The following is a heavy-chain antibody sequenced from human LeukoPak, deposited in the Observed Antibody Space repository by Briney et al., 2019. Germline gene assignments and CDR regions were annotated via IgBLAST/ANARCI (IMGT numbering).Heavy chain of an antibody. D-gene: IGHD6-13*01. CDR1: GYTFTSYG. J-gene: IGHJ4*02. Sequence: ASVKVSCKASGYTFTSYGISWVRQAPGQGLEWMGWISAYNGNTNYAQKLQGRVTMTTDTSTSTAYMELRSLRSDDTAVYYCARDTAPSSWTPDDFDYWGQGTLVTVSS. CDR2: ISAYNGNT. CDR3: ARDTAPSSWTPDDFDY. V-gene: IGHV1-18*01.